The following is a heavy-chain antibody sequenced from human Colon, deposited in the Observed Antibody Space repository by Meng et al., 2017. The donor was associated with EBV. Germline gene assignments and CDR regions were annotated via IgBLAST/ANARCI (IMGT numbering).Heavy chain of an antibody. Sequence: LQDSRPGLVNHARTPSSTCAVSGSSISSSKWWSWVRQPPGKGLEWIGVIYHSGSTNYNPSLKSRVTISVDKSKNQFSLKLSSVTAADTAVYYCARVVTALWGYYFDYWGQGTLVTVSS. CDR1: GSSISSSKW. D-gene: IGHD2-21*02. CDR3: ARVVTALWGYYFDY. CDR2: IYHSGST. J-gene: IGHJ4*02. V-gene: IGHV4-4*02.